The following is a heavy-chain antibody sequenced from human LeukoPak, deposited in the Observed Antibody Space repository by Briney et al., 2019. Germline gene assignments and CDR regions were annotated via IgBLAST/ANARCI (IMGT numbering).Heavy chain of an antibody. Sequence: AGSLRLSCAASGFTFSNFWMHWVRQAPGKGLVWVSRINTDGSSTSYADSVKGRFTISRDNAKNTLYLQMNNLRIEDTATYFCARDMSWNSVSYWGRGTLVTVSS. V-gene: IGHV3-74*01. J-gene: IGHJ4*02. CDR1: GFTFSNFW. CDR3: ARDMSWNSVSY. D-gene: IGHD1-7*01. CDR2: INTDGSST.